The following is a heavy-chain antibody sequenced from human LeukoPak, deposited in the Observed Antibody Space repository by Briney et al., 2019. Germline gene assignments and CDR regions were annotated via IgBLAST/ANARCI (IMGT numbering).Heavy chain of an antibody. CDR1: GYTFTTYG. CDR2: ISTYNAKT. V-gene: IGHV1-18*01. J-gene: IGHJ5*02. CDR3: ARDTGSNFLDP. Sequence: VSSVEGSCKASGYTFTTYGIIWVRQARVQGLEWMGWISTYNAKTKYAQNLQGRVAMTTDTTPSTVYMELRSLTSDDTAVYYCARDTGSNFLDPWGQGTLVTVAS. D-gene: IGHD1-26*01.